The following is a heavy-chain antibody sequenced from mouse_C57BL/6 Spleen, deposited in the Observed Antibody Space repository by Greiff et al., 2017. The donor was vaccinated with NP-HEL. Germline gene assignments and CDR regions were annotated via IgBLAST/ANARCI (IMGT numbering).Heavy chain of an antibody. Sequence: EVKLVESGEGLVKPGGSLKLSCAASGFTFSSYAMSWVRQTPETRLEWVAYISSGGDYIYYADTVKGRFTISRDNARNTLYLQMSRLKSEDTAMYYCTRDQGYYYGSSFDYWGQGTTLTVSS. CDR3: TRDQGYYYGSSFDY. J-gene: IGHJ2*01. V-gene: IGHV5-9-1*02. CDR2: ISSGGDYI. D-gene: IGHD1-1*01. CDR1: GFTFSSYA.